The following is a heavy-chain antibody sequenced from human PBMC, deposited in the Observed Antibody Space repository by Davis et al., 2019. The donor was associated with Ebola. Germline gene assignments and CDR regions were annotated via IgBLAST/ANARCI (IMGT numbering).Heavy chain of an antibody. V-gene: IGHV1-18*01. CDR3: ARDSNDNSGLSFNGMDV. CDR1: GYTFTSYG. Sequence: ASVKVFCKASGYTFTSYGISWVRQAPGQGLEWMGWISAYNGNTNYAQKLQGRVTMTTDASTSTAYMELRSLRSDDTAVYYCARDSNDNSGLSFNGMDVWGQGTTVTVSS. CDR2: ISAYNGNT. D-gene: IGHD3-22*01. J-gene: IGHJ6*02.